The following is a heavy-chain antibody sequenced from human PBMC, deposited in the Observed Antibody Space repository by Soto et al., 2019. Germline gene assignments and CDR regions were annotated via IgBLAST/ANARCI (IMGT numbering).Heavy chain of an antibody. V-gene: IGHV1-18*01. J-gene: IGHJ4*02. CDR3: ARDENYDYIWGSSRHYFXY. CDR2: ISAYNGNT. CDR1: GYTFTSYG. D-gene: IGHD3-16*02. Sequence: ASVKVSCKASGYTFTSYGISWVRQAPGQGLEWMGWISAYNGNTNYAQKLQGRVTMTTDTSTSTAYMELRSLRSDDTAVYYCARDENYDYIWGSSRHYFXYCSQGTLVTVSS.